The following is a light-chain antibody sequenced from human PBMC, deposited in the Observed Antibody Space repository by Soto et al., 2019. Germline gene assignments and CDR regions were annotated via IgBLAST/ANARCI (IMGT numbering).Light chain of an antibody. CDR2: DAS. CDR1: QSVKTF. CDR3: QQRSNWPPIT. V-gene: IGKV3-11*01. Sequence: ELRLTKAPTTLSLSPGGRATLSCRSSQSVKTFLVWYQQRPGQAPRLLIYDASHRAAGIPARFSGSGFGTDFTLTISSLEPEDAAVYYCQQRSNWPPITFGQGTRLEIK. J-gene: IGKJ5*01.